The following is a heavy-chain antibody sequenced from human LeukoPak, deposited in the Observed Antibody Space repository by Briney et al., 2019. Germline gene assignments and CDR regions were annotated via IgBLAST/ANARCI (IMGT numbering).Heavy chain of an antibody. D-gene: IGHD3-22*01. CDR3: AGTYYYDKGAFDI. V-gene: IGHV3-53*01. J-gene: IGHJ3*02. CDR1: GFTVSSNY. Sequence: GGSLRLSCAASGFTVSSNYMNWVRQAPGKGLEWVSAIYSGGSTYYADSVKGRFTISRDNSKNTLYLQMNSLRAEDTAVYYCAGTYYYDKGAFDIWGQGTIVTVSS. CDR2: IYSGGST.